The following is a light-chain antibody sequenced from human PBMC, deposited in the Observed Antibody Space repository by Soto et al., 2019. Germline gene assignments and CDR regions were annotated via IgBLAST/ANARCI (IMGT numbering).Light chain of an antibody. CDR2: GAS. CDR3: QQYGNSPRT. V-gene: IGKV3-20*01. Sequence: EIVLTRSPGTLSLSPGERAILSCRASQSVSNSYLAWYRQKPGQAPSLLIDGASSRATGIPERFSGSGSGTDFTLTISSLEPEDFAVYCCQQYGNSPRTFGQGTKVDIK. CDR1: QSVSNSY. J-gene: IGKJ1*01.